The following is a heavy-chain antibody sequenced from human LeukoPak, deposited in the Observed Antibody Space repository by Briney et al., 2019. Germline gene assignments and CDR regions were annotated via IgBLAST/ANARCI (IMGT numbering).Heavy chain of an antibody. CDR2: IIPIFGTA. CDR3: ALGEGEGYGSSWYGY. D-gene: IGHD6-13*01. Sequence: SVKVSCKASGGTFISYAISWVRQAPGQGLEWMGGIIPIFGTANYAQKFQGRVTITADESTSTAYMELSSLRSEDTAVYYCALGEGEGYGSSWYGYWGQGTLVTVSS. J-gene: IGHJ4*02. CDR1: GGTFISYA. V-gene: IGHV1-69*01.